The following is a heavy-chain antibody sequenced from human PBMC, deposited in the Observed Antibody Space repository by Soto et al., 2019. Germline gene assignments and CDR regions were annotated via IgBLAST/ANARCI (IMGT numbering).Heavy chain of an antibody. Sequence: ASVKVSCKASGYTFTSYYMYWVRQAPGQGLEWMGIINPSGGNTSYAQKFQGRVTMTRDASTSTVYMELSSLRSEDTSVYYCARDIAAAPYYYYYYMDVWGKRTTVTVSS. CDR2: INPSGGNT. J-gene: IGHJ6*03. CDR3: ARDIAAAPYYYYYYMDV. V-gene: IGHV1-46*01. CDR1: GYTFTSYY. D-gene: IGHD6-13*01.